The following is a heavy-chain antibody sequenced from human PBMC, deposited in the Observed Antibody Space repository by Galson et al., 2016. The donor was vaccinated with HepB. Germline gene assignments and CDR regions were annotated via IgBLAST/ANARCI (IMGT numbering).Heavy chain of an antibody. CDR1: GDSVSSNSAG. D-gene: IGHD7-27*01. CDR2: TFYRSNWQN. CDR3: ARSYLLGRGFGW. V-gene: IGHV6-1*01. J-gene: IGHJ4*02. Sequence: CAISGDSVSSNSAGWNWIRQSPSRGLECLGRTFYRSNWQNDYAESVRSRITTDADTSRNQFSLHLNSVTPEDTGVYYCARSYLLGRGFGWWGQGTLVTVSS.